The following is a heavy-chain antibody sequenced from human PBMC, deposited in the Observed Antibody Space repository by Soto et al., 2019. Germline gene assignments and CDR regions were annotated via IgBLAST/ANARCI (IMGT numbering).Heavy chain of an antibody. Sequence: GGSLRLSCAASGFTFSNAWMNWVRQAPGKGLEWVGHIKSKTDGGTTDYAAPVKGRFTISRVDSRNTLYLQMNSLKTEDTAVYYCTTAITRFSCFDHWGQGTLVTVSS. CDR1: GFTFSNAW. CDR3: TTAITRFSCFDH. CDR2: IKSKTDGGTT. J-gene: IGHJ4*02. D-gene: IGHD2-15*01. V-gene: IGHV3-15*07.